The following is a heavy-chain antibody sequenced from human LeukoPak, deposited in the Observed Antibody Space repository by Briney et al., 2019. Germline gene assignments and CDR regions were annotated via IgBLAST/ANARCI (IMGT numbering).Heavy chain of an antibody. CDR2: IGTESDT. J-gene: IGHJ2*01. V-gene: IGHV3-13*01. D-gene: IGHD3-16*01. CDR1: GFRFSGSD. Sequence: GGSLRLSCAASGFRFSGSDMHWVRQVVGKGLEWVSTIGTESDTFYTGSVRGRFIISRENAKDSLYLQMNSLTAGDTAIYYCARGERPPPYTTDSWFFDLWGRGTLVTVSS. CDR3: ARGERPPPYTTDSWFFDL.